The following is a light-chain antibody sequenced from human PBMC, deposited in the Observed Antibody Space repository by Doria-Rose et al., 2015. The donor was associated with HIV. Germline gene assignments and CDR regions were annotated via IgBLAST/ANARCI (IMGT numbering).Light chain of an antibody. CDR2: DGS. CDR3: HQYGTSWT. CDR1: QRFSSTY. V-gene: IGKV3-20*01. J-gene: IGKJ1*01. Sequence: IVLTQSPGTLSLSPGERATLSCRASQRFSSTYLAWYQQKPGQAPSLLIYDGSTRATGIPGRFSASGSGTDFTLTINRLEPEDFALYYCHQYGTSWTFGQGTKVEI.